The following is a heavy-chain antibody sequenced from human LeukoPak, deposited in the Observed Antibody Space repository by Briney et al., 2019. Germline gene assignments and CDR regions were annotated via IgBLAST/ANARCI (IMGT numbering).Heavy chain of an antibody. CDR3: AKGAIAAAGMGGYFDY. CDR1: GFTFDDYA. CDR2: ISGDGGST. D-gene: IGHD6-13*01. V-gene: IGHV3-43*02. J-gene: IGHJ4*02. Sequence: PGGSLRLSCAASGFTFDDYAMHWVRQAPGKGLEWVSLISGDGGSTSYADSVKGRFTISRDKSKNTLYLQMNSLRTEDTAVYYCAKGAIAAAGMGGYFDYWGQGTLVTVSS.